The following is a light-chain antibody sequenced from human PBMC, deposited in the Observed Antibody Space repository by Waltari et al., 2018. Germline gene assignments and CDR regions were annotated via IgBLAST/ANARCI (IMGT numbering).Light chain of an antibody. V-gene: IGKV3-11*01. CDR2: EAS. J-gene: IGKJ4*01. CDR3: QQRSNWPPLT. Sequence: EIVLTQSPATLSLSPGERATLSCRASQSVSNFLAWYQQKPGEAPRLLIYEASKRATGIPARFSGSGSGTDFTLTIGSLEPEDFAVYYCQQRSNWPPLTFGGGTKVEIK. CDR1: QSVSNF.